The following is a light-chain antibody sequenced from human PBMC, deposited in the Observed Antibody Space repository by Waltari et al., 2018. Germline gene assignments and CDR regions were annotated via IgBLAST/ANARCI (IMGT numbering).Light chain of an antibody. CDR3: QVWAGSSDHYV. Sequence: SYVLTQPPSVSVAPGQTAIISCGGYNIGRKSVHWYQQKPGQAPILVVYGDGDRPSGIPGRFSGSNSGHTATLTISRVEAGDEADYYCQVWAGSSDHYVFGSGTKVTVL. V-gene: IGLV3-21*02. CDR1: NIGRKS. CDR2: GDG. J-gene: IGLJ1*01.